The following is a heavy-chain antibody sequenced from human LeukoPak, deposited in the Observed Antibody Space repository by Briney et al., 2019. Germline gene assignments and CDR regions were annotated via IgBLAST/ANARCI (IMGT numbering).Heavy chain of an antibody. CDR2: IYYSGST. CDR1: GGSISSGSYY. D-gene: IGHD1-1*01. V-gene: IGHV4-39*07. CDR3: ARAVQLERPPPLLGYYYMDV. J-gene: IGHJ6*03. Sequence: SETLSLTCTVSGGSISSGSYYWSWIRQPPGKGLEWIGCIYYSGSTYYNPSLKSRVTISVDRSKNQFSLNLSSVTAADTAVYYCARAVQLERPPPLLGYYYMDVWGKGTTVTVSS.